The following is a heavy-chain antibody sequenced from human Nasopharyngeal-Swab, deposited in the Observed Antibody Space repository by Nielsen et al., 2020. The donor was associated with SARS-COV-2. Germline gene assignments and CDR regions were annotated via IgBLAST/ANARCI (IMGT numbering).Heavy chain of an antibody. Sequence: GGSLRLSCAASGFTFRSYRLHWVRQPPGKGLEWVSRINSVETYTDYADSVKGRFTISRDNAKSTLFLQMSNLRADDTAVYYCAREKVGAAAEGFDYWGRGTLVTVSS. D-gene: IGHD6-13*01. V-gene: IGHV3-74*01. CDR2: INSVETYT. CDR3: AREKVGAAAEGFDY. J-gene: IGHJ4*02. CDR1: GFTFRSYR.